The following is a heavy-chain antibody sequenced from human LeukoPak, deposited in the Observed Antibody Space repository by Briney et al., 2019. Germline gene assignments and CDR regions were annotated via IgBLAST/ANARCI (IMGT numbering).Heavy chain of an antibody. Sequence: KSSETLSLTCTVSGGSISSSSYYWGWIRQPPGKGLEWIGSIYYSGSTYYNPSLKSRVTISVDTSKNQFSLKLSSVTAADTAVYYCARAEYYYYGSGSYNWFDPWGQGTLVTVSS. V-gene: IGHV4-39*07. CDR1: GGSISSSSYY. J-gene: IGHJ5*02. D-gene: IGHD3-10*01. CDR3: ARAEYYYYGSGSYNWFDP. CDR2: IYYSGST.